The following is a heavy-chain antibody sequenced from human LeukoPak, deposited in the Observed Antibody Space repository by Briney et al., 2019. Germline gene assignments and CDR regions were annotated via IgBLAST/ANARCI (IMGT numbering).Heavy chain of an antibody. V-gene: IGHV3-30*18. D-gene: IGHD3-3*01. Sequence: GGSLRLSCAASGFTFSSYAMHWVRQAPGKGLEWVAAIFYDGNGKYYADSVKGRFTISRDTSKNTLYLQMNSLRAEDTAVYYCAKRIGYDFWSGYSPNWFDPWGQGTLVTVSS. CDR3: AKRIGYDFWSGYSPNWFDP. J-gene: IGHJ5*02. CDR1: GFTFSSYA. CDR2: IFYDGNGK.